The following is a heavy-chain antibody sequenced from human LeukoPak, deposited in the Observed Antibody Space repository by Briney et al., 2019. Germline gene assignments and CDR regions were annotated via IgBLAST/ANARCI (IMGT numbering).Heavy chain of an antibody. CDR3: VRVFYSGSGSDAFDI. D-gene: IGHD3-10*01. Sequence: GGSLRLSCAASGFTFGSHSMNWVRQAPGKGLEWVSYITRSSTTYYAESLKGRFTISRDNAKNSLYLQMNSLRAEDTAIYYCVRVFYSGSGSDAFDIWGQGTMVTVSS. CDR2: ITRSSTT. CDR1: GFTFGSHS. V-gene: IGHV3-48*01. J-gene: IGHJ3*02.